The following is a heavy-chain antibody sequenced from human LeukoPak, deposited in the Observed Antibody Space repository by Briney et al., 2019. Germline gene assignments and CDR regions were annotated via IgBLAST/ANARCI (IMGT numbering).Heavy chain of an antibody. Sequence: SQTPSLTCAVSGGSISSGGYSWSWIRQPPGKGLEWIGYIYHSGSTYYNPSLKSRVTISVDRSKNQFSLKLSSVTAADTAVYYCARMYDILTGYFDYWGQGTLVTVSS. CDR2: IYHSGST. D-gene: IGHD3-9*01. CDR3: ARMYDILTGYFDY. CDR1: GGSISSGGYS. V-gene: IGHV4-30-2*01. J-gene: IGHJ4*02.